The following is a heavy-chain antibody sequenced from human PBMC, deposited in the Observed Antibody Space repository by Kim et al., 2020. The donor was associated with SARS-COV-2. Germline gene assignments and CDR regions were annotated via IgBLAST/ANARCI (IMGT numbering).Heavy chain of an antibody. Sequence: GGSLRLSCAASGFTFSSYGMHWVRQAPGKGLEWVAVISYDGSNKYYADSVKGRFTISRDNSKNTLYLQMNSLRAEDTAVYYCAKARLYCSGGSCYLLDYWGQGTLVTVSS. CDR1: GFTFSSYG. V-gene: IGHV3-30*18. D-gene: IGHD2-15*01. J-gene: IGHJ4*02. CDR3: AKARLYCSGGSCYLLDY. CDR2: ISYDGSNK.